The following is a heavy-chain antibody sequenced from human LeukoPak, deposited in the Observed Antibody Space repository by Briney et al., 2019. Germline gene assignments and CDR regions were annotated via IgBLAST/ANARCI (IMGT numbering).Heavy chain of an antibody. CDR1: GYTFTRYY. V-gene: IGHV1-2*02. D-gene: IGHD3-9*01. J-gene: IGHJ5*02. Sequence: GASVKVSCKASGYTFTRYYMHWVRQAPGQGLEWMGWINPNSGGTNYAQKFQGRVTMTRDTSISTAYMELSRLRSDDTAVYYCARTGYRYFDWLFPTNWFDPWGQGTLVTVSS. CDR2: INPNSGGT. CDR3: ARTGYRYFDWLFPTNWFDP.